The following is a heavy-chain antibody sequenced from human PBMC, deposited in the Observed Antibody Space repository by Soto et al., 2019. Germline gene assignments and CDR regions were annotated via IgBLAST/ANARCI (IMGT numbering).Heavy chain of an antibody. Sequence: GGSLRLSCAASGFTFSSYAMHLVRQAPGKGLEWVAVISYDGSNKYYADSVKGRFTISRDNSKNTLYLQMNSLRAEDTAVYYCARGEMATIGTPFDYWGQGTLVTVSS. CDR2: ISYDGSNK. D-gene: IGHD5-12*01. V-gene: IGHV3-30-3*01. J-gene: IGHJ4*02. CDR3: ARGEMATIGTPFDY. CDR1: GFTFSSYA.